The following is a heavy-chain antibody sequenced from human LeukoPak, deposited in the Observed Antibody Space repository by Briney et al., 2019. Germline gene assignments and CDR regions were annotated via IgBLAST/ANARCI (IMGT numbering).Heavy chain of an antibody. J-gene: IGHJ4*02. D-gene: IGHD6-6*01. CDR2: MNPNSGNT. V-gene: IGHV1-8*01. CDR3: ARVSYSSSSMGIDY. Sequence: APVKVSCKASGYTFTSYDINWVRQATGQGLEWMGWMNPNSGNTGYAQKFQGRVTMTRNTSISTAYMELSSLRSEDTAVYYCARVSYSSSSMGIDYWGQGTLVTVSS. CDR1: GYTFTSYD.